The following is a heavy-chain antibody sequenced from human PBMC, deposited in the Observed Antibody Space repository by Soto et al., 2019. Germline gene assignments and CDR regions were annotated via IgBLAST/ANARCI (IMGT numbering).Heavy chain of an antibody. CDR3: ARAGIVVPAATAIYYYYYMDV. Sequence: ASVKVSCKASGYTFTGYYMHWVRQAPGQGLEWMGWINPNSGNTGYAQKFQGRVTMTRNTSISTAYMELSSLRSEDTAVYYCARAGIVVPAATAIYYYYYMDVWGKGTTVTVSS. CDR1: GYTFTGYY. J-gene: IGHJ6*03. V-gene: IGHV1-8*02. CDR2: INPNSGNT. D-gene: IGHD2-2*01.